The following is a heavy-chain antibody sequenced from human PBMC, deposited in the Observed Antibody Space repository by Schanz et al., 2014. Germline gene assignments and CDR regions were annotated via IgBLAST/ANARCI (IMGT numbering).Heavy chain of an antibody. CDR3: AYYDVLTGFDY. J-gene: IGHJ4*02. CDR2: ISDNGIST. V-gene: IGHV3-23*01. D-gene: IGHD3-9*01. CDR1: GFTFRNYG. Sequence: EVQLLESGGGLVQPGGSLRLSCAASGFTFRNYGMSWVRQAPGQGLEWVSGISDNGISTYYADSVKGRFTISRDNSKNTLYLQINNLRAEDTAVYYCAYYDVLTGFDYWGQGTQVTVSS.